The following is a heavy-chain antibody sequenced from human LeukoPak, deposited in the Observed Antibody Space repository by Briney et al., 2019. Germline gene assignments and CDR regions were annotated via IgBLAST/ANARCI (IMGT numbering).Heavy chain of an antibody. J-gene: IGHJ3*02. CDR1: GFTFSSYA. V-gene: IGHV3-23*01. CDR2: ISGRGGTT. D-gene: IGHD6-13*01. Sequence: PGESLRLSCAASGFTFSSYAMSWVRQAPGKGLEWVSDISGRGGTTHYADSVKGRFSISRDNSKNTLYLQMDSLRAEDTAVYYCAKDKQQQVNHAFDIWGQGTMVTVSS. CDR3: AKDKQQQVNHAFDI.